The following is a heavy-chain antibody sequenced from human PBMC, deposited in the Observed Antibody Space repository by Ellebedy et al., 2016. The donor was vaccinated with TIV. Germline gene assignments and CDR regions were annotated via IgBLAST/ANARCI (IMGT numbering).Heavy chain of an antibody. CDR2: LSGSGGTT. Sequence: GESLKISXAASGFTFSSYAMSWVRQAPGKGLEWVSVLSGSGGTTYYADSVKGRFTISRDNTQNSLYLEMYSLRAEDTAVYYCARGTLYNSSPYEYWGQGTLVTVSS. J-gene: IGHJ4*02. CDR3: ARGTLYNSSPYEY. D-gene: IGHD2/OR15-2a*01. CDR1: GFTFSSYA. V-gene: IGHV3-23*01.